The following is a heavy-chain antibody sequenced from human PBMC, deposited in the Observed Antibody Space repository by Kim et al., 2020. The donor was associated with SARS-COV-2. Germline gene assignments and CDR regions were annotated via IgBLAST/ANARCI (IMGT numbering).Heavy chain of an antibody. CDR3: AKTFAGSSPGYYYYYYG. J-gene: IGHJ6*01. CDR1: GFTFSSYG. V-gene: IGHV3-30*18. Sequence: GGSLRLSCAASGFTFSSYGMHWVRQAPGKGLEWVAVISYDGSNKYYADSVKGRFTISRDNSKNTLYLQMNSLRAEDTAVYYCAKTFAGSSPGYYYYYYG. CDR2: ISYDGSNK. D-gene: IGHD6-6*01.